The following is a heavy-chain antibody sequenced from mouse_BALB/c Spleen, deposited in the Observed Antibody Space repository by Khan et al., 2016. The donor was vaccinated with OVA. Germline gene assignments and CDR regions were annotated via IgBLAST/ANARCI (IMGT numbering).Heavy chain of an antibody. CDR2: IWSGGTT. CDR1: GFSLTTYG. J-gene: IGHJ3*01. Sequence: QVRLQQSGPGLVQPSQNLSVTCTVSGFSLTTYGIHWVRQSPGKGLEWLGVIWSGGTTDYNAAFISRLNITKDNSKSQVFFKMNSLQPDDTAIYYCARNSYMYDFTYWGQGTLVTVSA. V-gene: IGHV2-4-1*01. D-gene: IGHD2-14*01. CDR3: ARNSYMYDFTY.